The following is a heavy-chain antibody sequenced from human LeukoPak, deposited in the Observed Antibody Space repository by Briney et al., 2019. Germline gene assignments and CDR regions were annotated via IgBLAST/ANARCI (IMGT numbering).Heavy chain of an antibody. D-gene: IGHD4-17*01. CDR3: ARDNGDYVVDY. CDR2: IYTSGST. J-gene: IGHJ4*02. CDR1: GGSISSGSYY. V-gene: IGHV4-61*02. Sequence: PSQTPSLTCTVSGGSISSGSYYWSWIRQPAGKGLEWIGRIYTSGSTNYNPSLKSRVTISVDTSKNQFSLKLSSVTAADTAVYYRARDNGDYVVDYWGQGTLVTVSS.